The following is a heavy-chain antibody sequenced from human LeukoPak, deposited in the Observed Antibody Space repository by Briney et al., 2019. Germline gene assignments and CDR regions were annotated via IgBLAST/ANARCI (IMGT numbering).Heavy chain of an antibody. D-gene: IGHD4-11*01. CDR1: GYTFTGHY. J-gene: IGHJ3*02. Sequence: SVKVSCKPSGYTFTGHYIHWVRQAPGQGLEWMGGIIPIFGTANYAQKFQGRVTITANESTSTAYMELSSLRSEDTAVYYCARVATVTTAGAFDIWGQGTMVIVSS. CDR2: IIPIFGTA. CDR3: ARVATVTTAGAFDI. V-gene: IGHV1-69*13.